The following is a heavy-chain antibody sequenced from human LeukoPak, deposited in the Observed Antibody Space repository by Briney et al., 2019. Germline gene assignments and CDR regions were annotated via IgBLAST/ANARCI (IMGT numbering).Heavy chain of an antibody. V-gene: IGHV4-39*01. CDR1: GGSISSSSYS. Sequence: SETLSLTCTVSGGSISSSSYSWGWIRQPPGKGLEWIGSIYYSGSTYYNPSLKSRVTISVDTSKNQFSLKLSSVTAADTAVYYCARRDYYGDYGAFDIWGQGTMVTVSS. CDR3: ARRDYYGDYGAFDI. CDR2: IYYSGST. J-gene: IGHJ3*02. D-gene: IGHD4-17*01.